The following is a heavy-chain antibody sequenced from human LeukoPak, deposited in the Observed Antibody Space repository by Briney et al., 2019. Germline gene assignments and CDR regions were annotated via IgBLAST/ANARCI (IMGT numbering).Heavy chain of an antibody. CDR1: GDSVSRSDSY. CDR3: ARDPQYSSSRGNWFDP. V-gene: IGHV4-39*02. J-gene: IGHJ5*02. CDR2: IYYSGRT. D-gene: IGHD6-6*01. Sequence: PSETLSLTCTIFGDSVSRSDSYWDWIRQPPGKGLEWIGTIYYSGRTYYSPSLKSRVTLSIDMSNNQFSLILSSVTAADTAVYYCARDPQYSSSRGNWFDPWGQGTLVTVSS.